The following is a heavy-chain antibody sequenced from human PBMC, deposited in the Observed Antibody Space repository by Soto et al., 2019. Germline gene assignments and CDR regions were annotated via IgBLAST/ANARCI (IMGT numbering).Heavy chain of an antibody. CDR3: ARGGPPMIVVVYASPDY. CDR2: ISYDGSNK. CDR1: GFTFSSYA. J-gene: IGHJ4*02. V-gene: IGHV3-30-3*01. Sequence: GGSLRLSFAASGFTFSSYAMHWVRQAPGKGLEWVAVISYDGSNKYYADSVKGRFTISRDNSKNTLYLQMNSLRAEDTAVYYCARGGPPMIVVVYASPDYWGQGTLVTVSS. D-gene: IGHD3-22*01.